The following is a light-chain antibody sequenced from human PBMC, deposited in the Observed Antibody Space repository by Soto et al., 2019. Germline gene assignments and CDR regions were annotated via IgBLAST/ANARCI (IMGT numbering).Light chain of an antibody. Sequence: QSALTQPRSVSGSPGQSVTISCTGTSSDVGGYTYVSWYQQHSGKAPKLMIYDVSERPSGVPDRFSGSKSGNTASLTISGLHAEDEADYYCCSYAGSPEVFGTGTKVTVL. V-gene: IGLV2-11*01. CDR2: DVS. CDR3: CSYAGSPEV. J-gene: IGLJ1*01. CDR1: SSDVGGYTY.